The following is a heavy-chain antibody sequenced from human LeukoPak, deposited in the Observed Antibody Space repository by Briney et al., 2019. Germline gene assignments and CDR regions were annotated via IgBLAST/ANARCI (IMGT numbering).Heavy chain of an antibody. J-gene: IGHJ4*02. CDR1: GFTFSSYA. CDR2: ISYDGSNK. CDR3: ARPPPDYDSSGYYYK. V-gene: IGHV3-30-3*01. D-gene: IGHD3-22*01. Sequence: RTGGSLRLSCAASGFTFSSYAMHWVRQAPGKGLEWVAVISYDGSNKYYADSVKGRFTISRDNSTNTLYLQMNSLRAEDTAVYYCARPPPDYDSSGYYYKWGQGTLVTVSS.